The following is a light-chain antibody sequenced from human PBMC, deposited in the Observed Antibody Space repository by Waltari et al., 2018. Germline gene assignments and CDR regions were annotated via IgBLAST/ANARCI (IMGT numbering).Light chain of an antibody. V-gene: IGKV3-15*01. CDR3: LQYNSYPWT. CDR1: QSVSSN. CDR2: GAS. J-gene: IGKJ1*01. Sequence: EIVMTQSPATLSVSPGERATLSCRASQSVSSNLAWYQQKPGQAPRLLIYGASTRATGIPARFSGSGSGTEFTLTISSLQSEDFAVYYCLQYNSYPWTFGQGTTVEIK.